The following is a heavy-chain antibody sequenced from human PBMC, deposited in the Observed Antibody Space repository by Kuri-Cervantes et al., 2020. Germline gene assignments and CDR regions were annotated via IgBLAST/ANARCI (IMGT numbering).Heavy chain of an antibody. CDR2: ISSSGNII. Sequence: GESLKISCAASGFTFNSYSMHWVRRAPGKGLEWVSYISSSGNIINYADSVKGRFTISRDKAKNSLYLLMNSLRDEDTAVYYCARDNYFDYWGQGTLVTVSS. CDR3: ARDNYFDY. V-gene: IGHV3-48*02. CDR1: GFTFNSYS. J-gene: IGHJ4*02.